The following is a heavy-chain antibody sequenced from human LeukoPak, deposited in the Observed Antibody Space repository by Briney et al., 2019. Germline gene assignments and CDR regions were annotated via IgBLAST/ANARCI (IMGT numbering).Heavy chain of an antibody. Sequence: PSETLSLTCAVYGGSFSGYYWSWIRQPPGKGLEWIGEINHSGSTDYNPSLKSRVTISVDTSKNQFSLKLSSVTAADTAVYYCARGGAVLMVYAIPFDYWGQGTLVTVSS. CDR3: ARGGAVLMVYAIPFDY. CDR2: INHSGST. CDR1: GGSFSGYY. V-gene: IGHV4-34*01. D-gene: IGHD2-8*01. J-gene: IGHJ4*02.